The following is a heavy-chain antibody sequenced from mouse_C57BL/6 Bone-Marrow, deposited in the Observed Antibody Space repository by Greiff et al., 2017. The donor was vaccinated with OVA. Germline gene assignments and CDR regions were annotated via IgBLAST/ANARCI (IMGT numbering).Heavy chain of an antibody. V-gene: IGHV1-81*01. CDR1: GYTFTSYG. CDR2: IYPRSGNT. Sequence: VQLQESGAELARPGASVKLSCKASGYTFTSYGISWVKQRTGQGLEWIGEIYPRSGNTYYNEKFKGKATLTADKSSSTAYMELRSLTSEDSAVYFCARGDYDVWFAYWGQGTLVTVSA. CDR3: ARGDYDVWFAY. D-gene: IGHD2-4*01. J-gene: IGHJ3*01.